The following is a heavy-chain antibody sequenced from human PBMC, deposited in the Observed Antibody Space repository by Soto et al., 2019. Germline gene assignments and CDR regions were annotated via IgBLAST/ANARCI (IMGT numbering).Heavy chain of an antibody. D-gene: IGHD1-26*01. V-gene: IGHV4-59*12. CDR2: IFHSGST. CDR3: ARVYSGSYSDS. J-gene: IGHJ4*02. CDR1: GGSISSYY. Sequence: SETLSLTCTVSGGSISSYYWSWIRQPPGKGLEWIGEIFHSGSTHYSPSLKSRVTISVDKSKNHFSLNLTSVTAADTAVSYCARVYSGSYSDSWGQGTLVTVSP.